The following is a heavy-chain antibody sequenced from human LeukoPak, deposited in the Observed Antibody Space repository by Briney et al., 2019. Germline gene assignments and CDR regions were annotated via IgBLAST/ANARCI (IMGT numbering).Heavy chain of an antibody. Sequence: GGSLRLSCAASGFTFSSYGMHWVRQAPGKGLEWVAVISYDGSNKYYADSVKGRFTISRDNAKNSLYLQMNSLRAEDTAVYYCARLTAYYYYYMDVWGKGTTVTVSS. D-gene: IGHD5-18*01. CDR2: ISYDGSNK. CDR1: GFTFSSYG. CDR3: ARLTAYYYYYMDV. J-gene: IGHJ6*03. V-gene: IGHV3-30*03.